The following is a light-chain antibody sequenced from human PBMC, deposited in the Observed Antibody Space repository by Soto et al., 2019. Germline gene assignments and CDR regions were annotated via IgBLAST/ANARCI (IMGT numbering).Light chain of an antibody. Sequence: QSALTQPASVSGSPGQSITISCTGTSSDVGGYNYVSWYHQHPGKAPKLMIYEVSNRPSGVSNRFSASKSGNTASLTISGLQAEDEADYYCSSYTSSSTGEVFGAGTKLTVL. CDR1: SSDVGGYNY. CDR2: EVS. V-gene: IGLV2-14*01. CDR3: SSYTSSSTGEV. J-gene: IGLJ2*01.